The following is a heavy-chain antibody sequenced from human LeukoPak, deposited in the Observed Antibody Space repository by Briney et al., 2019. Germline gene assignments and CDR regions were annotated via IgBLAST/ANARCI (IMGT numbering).Heavy chain of an antibody. CDR3: ARDSYSSSAPPETDFDY. CDR2: IYHSGGT. D-gene: IGHD6-13*01. V-gene: IGHV4-4*02. CDR1: GGSISTNNW. J-gene: IGHJ4*02. Sequence: PSETLSLTCSVSGGSISTNNWWTWVRPSPGKGLEWIGEIYHSGGTNYNPSLKSRVSMSVDKSRNQFSLKVTSVTAADTAVYYCARDSYSSSAPPETDFDYWGQGTLVTVSS.